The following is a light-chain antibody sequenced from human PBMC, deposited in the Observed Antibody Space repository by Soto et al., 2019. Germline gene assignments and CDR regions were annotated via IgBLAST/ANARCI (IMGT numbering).Light chain of an antibody. Sequence: QSALTQPRSVSGSPGQSVTISCTGTSSDVGGYKYVSWYQQHPGKPPKLMIYDVDKRPSEVPDRFSGSKSGTTASLIISGLQAEDEADYYCCSYAGTYTYVLGTGTKVTVL. J-gene: IGLJ1*01. CDR3: CSYAGTYTYV. V-gene: IGLV2-11*01. CDR1: SSDVGGYKY. CDR2: DVD.